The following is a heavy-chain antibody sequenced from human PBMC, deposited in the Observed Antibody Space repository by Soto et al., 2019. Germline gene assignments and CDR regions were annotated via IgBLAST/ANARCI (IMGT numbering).Heavy chain of an antibody. D-gene: IGHD3-22*01. V-gene: IGHV1-18*01. CDR1: GYTFTSYG. J-gene: IGHJ5*02. CDR2: ISAYNGNT. CDR3: VRGRSRDVYYDDSSGYYYDQTVSWFDP. Sequence: QVQLVQSGAEVKKPGASVKVSCKASGYTFTSYGISWVRQAPGQGLEWMGWISAYNGNTNYAQKRQGRVPMTTDTSTSKAYMGLRSLRSDDTAVYYCVRGRSRDVYYDDSSGYYYDQTVSWFDPWGQVCLVTVAS.